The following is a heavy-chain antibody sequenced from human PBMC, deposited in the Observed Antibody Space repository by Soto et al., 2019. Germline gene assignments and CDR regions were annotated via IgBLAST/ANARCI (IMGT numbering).Heavy chain of an antibody. J-gene: IGHJ4*02. CDR1: GFTFSNYA. CDR3: TTPGIPRRSDY. CDR2: ISGSGGST. Sequence: PGGSLRLSCAASGFTFSNYAMSWVRQAPGKGLEWVSGISGSGGSTYDADSVKGHFTISRDNSKNTLYLQMNSLRAEDAAVYYCTTPGIPRRSDYWGQGTLVTVSS. V-gene: IGHV3-23*01. D-gene: IGHD6-13*01.